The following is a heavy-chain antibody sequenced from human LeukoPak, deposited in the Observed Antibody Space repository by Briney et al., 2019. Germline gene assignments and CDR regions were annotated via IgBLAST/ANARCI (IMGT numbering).Heavy chain of an antibody. Sequence: GRSLRLSCAASGFTFSSYAMHWVRQAPGKGLEWVAVISYDGSNKYYADSVKGRFTISRDNSKNTLYLQMNSLRAEDTAVYYCARDPGWELRDYYFDYWGQGTLVTVPS. CDR3: ARDPGWELRDYYFDY. V-gene: IGHV3-30-3*01. CDR1: GFTFSSYA. D-gene: IGHD1-26*01. J-gene: IGHJ4*02. CDR2: ISYDGSNK.